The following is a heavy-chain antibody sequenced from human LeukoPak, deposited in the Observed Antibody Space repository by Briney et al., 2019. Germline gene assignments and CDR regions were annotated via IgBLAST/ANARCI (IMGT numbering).Heavy chain of an antibody. CDR3: ARVAEAAAFDY. D-gene: IGHD6-13*01. J-gene: IGHJ4*02. CDR1: RFTLSSYN. Sequence: GGSLTLSCAASRFTLSSYNMNGVRQARGKAVEWVSSISSSGRYTYYSDSVKGRFTISRDNAKNSLYLQMNSLRAEDTAVYYCARVAEAAAFDYWGQGTLVTVSS. V-gene: IGHV3-21*01. CDR2: ISSSGRYT.